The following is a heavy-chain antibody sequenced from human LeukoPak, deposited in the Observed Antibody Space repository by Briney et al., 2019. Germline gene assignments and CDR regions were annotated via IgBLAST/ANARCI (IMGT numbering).Heavy chain of an antibody. CDR3: AREDWNYVHVDY. CDR2: ISSSSSYI. D-gene: IGHD1-7*01. V-gene: IGHV3-21*03. Sequence: GGSLRLSCAASGFTFSSYSMNWVRQAPGKGLEWVSSISSSSSYIYYADPVKGRFTISRDNAKNSLYLQMNSLRAEDTAVYYCAREDWNYVHVDYWGQGTLVTVSS. J-gene: IGHJ4*02. CDR1: GFTFSSYS.